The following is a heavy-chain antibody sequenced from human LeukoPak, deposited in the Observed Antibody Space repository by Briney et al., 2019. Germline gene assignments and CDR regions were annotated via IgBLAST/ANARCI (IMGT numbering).Heavy chain of an antibody. CDR2: IYHSGST. CDR1: GYSISSGYY. J-gene: IGHJ4*02. D-gene: IGHD1-26*01. Sequence: SETLSLTCTVSGYSISSGYYWGWIRQPPGKGLEWIGSIYHSGSTYYNPSLKSRVTISVDTSKNQFSLKLSSATAADTAVYYCAREFRGSYALDYWGQGTLVTVSS. V-gene: IGHV4-38-2*02. CDR3: AREFRGSYALDY.